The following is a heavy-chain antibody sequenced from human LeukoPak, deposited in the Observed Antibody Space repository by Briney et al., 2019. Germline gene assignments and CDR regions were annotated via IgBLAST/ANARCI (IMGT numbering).Heavy chain of an antibody. J-gene: IGHJ4*02. CDR3: ATVTAYDY. D-gene: IGHD2-21*02. CDR1: GFTFSGSA. CDR2: IRSKANSYAT. Sequence: GGSLRLSCAASGFTFSGSAMHWVRQASGKGLEWVGRIRSKANSYATAYAASVKGRFTISRDDSKYTAYLQMNSLKTEDTAVYYCATVTAYDYWGQGTLVTVSS. V-gene: IGHV3-73*01.